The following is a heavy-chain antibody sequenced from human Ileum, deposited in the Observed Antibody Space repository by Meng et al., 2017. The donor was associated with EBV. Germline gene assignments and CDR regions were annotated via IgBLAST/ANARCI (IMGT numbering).Heavy chain of an antibody. CDR3: ARRRGDHDYLDD. CDR1: CGSIPNGYYC. Sequence: LTLQASGPGLVQPSETLSLFSAAACGSIPNGYYCWYWIRPAPGKGLEWITSLCPSGNTYNNPSLKSRVTTSVDTSKNQFSLWLNSMTAADTAVYYCARRRGDHDYLDDWGQGTLVTVSS. CDR2: LCPSGNT. J-gene: IGHJ4*02. V-gene: IGHV4-39*01. D-gene: IGHD4-17*01.